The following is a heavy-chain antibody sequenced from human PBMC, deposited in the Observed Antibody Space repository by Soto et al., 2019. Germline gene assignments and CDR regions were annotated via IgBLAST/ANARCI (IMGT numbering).Heavy chain of an antibody. D-gene: IGHD5-18*01. V-gene: IGHV4-61*01. CDR1: GGSVISGSYY. J-gene: IGHJ4*02. CDR3: AREIIATGYSYGLRVFDY. CDR2: IYYSGST. Sequence: KLRETLSLTCTVSGGSVISGSYYWSWIRQPPGKGLEWIGYIYYSGSTNYNPSLKSRVTISVDTSKNQFSLKLRSVTAADTAVYYCAREIIATGYSYGLRVFDYWRQGTLVTVSS.